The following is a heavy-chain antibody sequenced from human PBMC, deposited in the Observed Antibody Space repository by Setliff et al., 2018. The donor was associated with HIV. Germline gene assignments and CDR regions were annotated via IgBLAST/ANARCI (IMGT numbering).Heavy chain of an antibody. D-gene: IGHD6-13*01. Sequence: ASVKVSCKTSGYSFSTSGISWVRQAPGQGLEWMGWIGGYLHDTNAAPHLEARLTMTADTSASTAYMELRSLTSDDTAVYYCVRDERRVAAGSFHCFDYWGQGTLVTVPQ. J-gene: IGHJ4*02. CDR3: VRDERRVAAGSFHCFDY. V-gene: IGHV1-18*01. CDR2: IGGYLHDT. CDR1: GYSFSTSG.